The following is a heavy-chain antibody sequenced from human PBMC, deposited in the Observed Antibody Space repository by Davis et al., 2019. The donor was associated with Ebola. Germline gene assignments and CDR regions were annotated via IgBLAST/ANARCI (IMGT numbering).Heavy chain of an antibody. CDR3: ALGYFCQDPLHF. V-gene: IGHV4-34*01. Sequence: PSETLSLTCTVYGGSFSGYYWTWVRQPPGKGLEWIGEINRDGITHYNPSLHSRVTISVATSKRQISLKLSSVTAAATAMYYCALGYFCQDPLHFWGPGAMVTVSS. CDR2: INRDGIT. J-gene: IGHJ4*01. CDR1: GGSFSGYY. D-gene: IGHD3-9*01.